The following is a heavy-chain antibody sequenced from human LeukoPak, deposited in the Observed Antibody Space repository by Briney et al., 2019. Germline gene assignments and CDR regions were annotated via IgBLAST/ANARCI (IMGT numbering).Heavy chain of an antibody. V-gene: IGHV3-9*01. CDR3: TKGAPQASSSWPFDY. J-gene: IGHJ4*02. Sequence: PGRSLRLSCAASGFTFDDYAMHWVRQTPGKGLEYVSGISWNSGSIVYVDSVKGRFTISRDDAKNSLYLQMNSLRAEDTAFYYCTKGAPQASSSWPFDYWGQGTLVTVSS. D-gene: IGHD6-13*01. CDR2: ISWNSGSI. CDR1: GFTFDDYA.